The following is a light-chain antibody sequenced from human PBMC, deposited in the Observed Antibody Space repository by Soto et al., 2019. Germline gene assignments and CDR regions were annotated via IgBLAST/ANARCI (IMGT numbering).Light chain of an antibody. V-gene: IGLV2-23*01. CDR2: EGS. Sequence: QSALTQPASVSGSPGQSITISCTGTSSDVGSYNLVSWYQQHPGKAPKLMIYEGSKRPSGVSNRFSGSKSGNTASLTISGLQAEDEADYYCQVWDSTADVVFGGGTKLTVL. CDR3: QVWDSTADVV. CDR1: SSDVGSYNL. J-gene: IGLJ2*01.